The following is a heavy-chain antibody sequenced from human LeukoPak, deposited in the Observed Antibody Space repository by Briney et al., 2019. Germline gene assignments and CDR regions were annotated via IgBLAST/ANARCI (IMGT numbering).Heavy chain of an antibody. V-gene: IGHV3-23*01. CDR2: ISGSGGST. CDR3: VRGGRRTLVVVATKGGVDY. CDR1: GFTFSSYA. Sequence: GGSLRLSCAASGFTFSSYAMSWVPRAPGKGLEWVSAISGSGGSTYYADSVKGRFTISRDNSKNTLYLQMNSLRAEDTAVYYCVRGGRRTLVVVATKGGVDYWGQGTLVTVSS. D-gene: IGHD2-15*01. J-gene: IGHJ4*02.